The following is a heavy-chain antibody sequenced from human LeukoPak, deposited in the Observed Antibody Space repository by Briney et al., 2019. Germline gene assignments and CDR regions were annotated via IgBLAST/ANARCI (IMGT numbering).Heavy chain of an antibody. CDR3: ARPYYYDSSGYNDAFDI. V-gene: IGHV4-59*08. CDR2: IYYSGST. D-gene: IGHD3-22*01. J-gene: IGHJ3*02. Sequence: PSETLSLTCTVSGGSISNYYWSWIRQPPGKGLEWIGYIYYSGSTNYNPSLKSRVTISVDTSKNQFSLKLSSVTAADTAVYYCARPYYYDSSGYNDAFDIWGQGTMVTVSS. CDR1: GGSISNYY.